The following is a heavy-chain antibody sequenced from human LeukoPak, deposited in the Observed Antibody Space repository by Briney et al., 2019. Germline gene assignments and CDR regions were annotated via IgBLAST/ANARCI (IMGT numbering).Heavy chain of an antibody. CDR3: ARDFYYYGMDV. CDR1: GGSISSGDYY. Sequence: PSQTLSLTCTVSGGSISSGDYYWSWIRQPPGKGLEWIGNIHYSGSTYYNPSLRSRVTISVDTSKNQFSLNLSSVTAADTAVYYCARDFYYYGMDVWGQGTLVTVSS. V-gene: IGHV4-30-4*01. J-gene: IGHJ6*02. CDR2: IHYSGST.